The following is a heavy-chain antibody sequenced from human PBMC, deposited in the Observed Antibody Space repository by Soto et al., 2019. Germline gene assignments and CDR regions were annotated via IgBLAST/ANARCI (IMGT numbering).Heavy chain of an antibody. CDR3: AKDPKGWEQQLAIYYYYYGMDV. Sequence: QVQLVGSGGGVVQPGRSLRLSCAAAGFTFSRYGIHWVRQVPGKGLEWVAVISYDGSNKYYADSVKGRFTISRDNSKNTLYLQMNSLRAEDTAVYYCAKDPKGWEQQLAIYYYYYGMDVWGQGTTVTVSS. D-gene: IGHD6-13*01. CDR1: GFTFSRYG. CDR2: ISYDGSNK. J-gene: IGHJ6*02. V-gene: IGHV3-30*18.